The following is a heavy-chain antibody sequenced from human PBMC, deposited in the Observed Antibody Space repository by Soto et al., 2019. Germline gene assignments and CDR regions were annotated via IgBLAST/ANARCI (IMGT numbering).Heavy chain of an antibody. Sequence: EVQLVESGGGLVQPGRSLRLSCEASGFTFDDYAMHWVRQAPGKGLEWVSGISWNSGSIGYADSVKGRFTISRDNAKNSLYLQMNSLRAEDTALYYCAKGIVVATINWFDPWGQGTLVTVSS. CDR3: AKGIVVATINWFDP. J-gene: IGHJ5*02. D-gene: IGHD1-26*01. CDR2: ISWNSGSI. V-gene: IGHV3-9*01. CDR1: GFTFDDYA.